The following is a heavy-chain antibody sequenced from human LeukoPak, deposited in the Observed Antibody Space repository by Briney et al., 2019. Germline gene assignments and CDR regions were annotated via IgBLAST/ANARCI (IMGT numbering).Heavy chain of an antibody. V-gene: IGHV4-61*02. CDR1: GGSISSGSYY. D-gene: IGHD6-13*01. CDR3: ARVSAAGRYWYFDL. Sequence: PSETLSLTCTVSGGSISSGSYYWSWIRQPAGKGLEWIGRIYTSGSTNYNPSLKSRVTISVDTSKNQFSLKLSSVTAADTAVYYCARVSAAGRYWYFDLWGRGTLVTVSS. J-gene: IGHJ2*01. CDR2: IYTSGST.